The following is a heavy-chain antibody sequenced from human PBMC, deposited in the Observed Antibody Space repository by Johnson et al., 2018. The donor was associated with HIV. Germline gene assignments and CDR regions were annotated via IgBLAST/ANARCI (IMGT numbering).Heavy chain of an antibody. D-gene: IGHD1-26*01. J-gene: IGHJ3*02. CDR2: ISWNSGSI. CDR3: ARERGSGSYYSAFDI. V-gene: IGHV3-64*04. Sequence: QVQLVESGGGVVQPGRSLRLSCAASGFTFSSYAMHWVRQAPGQGLEWVSAISWNSGSIGYADSVKGRFTISRDNSKNTLYLQMNSLRAEDTAVYYCARERGSGSYYSAFDIWGQGTMVTVSS. CDR1: GFTFSSYA.